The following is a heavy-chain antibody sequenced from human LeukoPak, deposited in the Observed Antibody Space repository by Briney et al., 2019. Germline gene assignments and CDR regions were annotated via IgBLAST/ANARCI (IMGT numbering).Heavy chain of an antibody. CDR1: GYTFTSYY. CDR3: ARDRRGGYSGSYYGGY. V-gene: IGHV1-46*01. D-gene: IGHD1-26*01. Sequence: ASVKVSCKASGYTFTSYYMHWVRQAPGQGLEWMGIINPSGGSTSYAQKFQGRVTMTRDTSTSTVYMELSSLRSEDTAVYYCARDRRGGYSGSYYGGYWGQGTLVTVSS. J-gene: IGHJ4*02. CDR2: INPSGGST.